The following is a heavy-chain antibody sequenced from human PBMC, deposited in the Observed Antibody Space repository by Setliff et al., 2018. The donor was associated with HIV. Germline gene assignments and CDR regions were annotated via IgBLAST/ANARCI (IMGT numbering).Heavy chain of an antibody. V-gene: IGHV4-4*08. D-gene: IGHD3-10*01. CDR1: GGSISSYS. CDR2: IYTSGST. J-gene: IGHJ5*02. Sequence: KPSETLSLTCTVSGGSISSYSWSWIRQPPGKGLEWIGYIYTSGSTNYNPSLKSRVTISVDTSKNRFSLTLRSVTAADTAVYYCARTRSGTYYGEMNWFDPWGQGILVTV. CDR3: ARTRSGTYYGEMNWFDP.